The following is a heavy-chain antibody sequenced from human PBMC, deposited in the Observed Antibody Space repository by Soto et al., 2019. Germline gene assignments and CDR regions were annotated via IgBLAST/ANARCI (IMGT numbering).Heavy chain of an antibody. D-gene: IGHD1-1*01. Sequence: ASVKVSCKASGFTFMSSAVQWVRQARGQRLEWIGWIVVGSGNTDYAQKFQERVTITRDMSTSTAYMELSSLRSEDTAVYYCAARTGSDYYGMDVWGQGTTVTAP. J-gene: IGHJ6*02. V-gene: IGHV1-58*01. CDR2: IVVGSGNT. CDR1: GFTFMSSA. CDR3: AARTGSDYYGMDV.